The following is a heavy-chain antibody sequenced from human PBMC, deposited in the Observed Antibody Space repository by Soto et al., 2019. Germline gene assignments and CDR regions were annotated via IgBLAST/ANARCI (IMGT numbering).Heavy chain of an antibody. CDR2: ISSRRRTI. J-gene: IGHJ6*03. Sequence: EVQLVESGGGLVQPGGSLRLSCAASGFTFSSYSMNWVRQAPGKGLWWVSYISSRRRTIYYADSVKGRFTISRDNATSARYLQRNSLRAEDTAVYYCARLIRGRRYCSSTSCPPYCYYYMDVRGKGSTGTVSS. V-gene: IGHV3-48*01. CDR3: ARLIRGRRYCSSTSCPPYCYYYMDV. CDR1: GFTFSSYS. D-gene: IGHD2-2*01.